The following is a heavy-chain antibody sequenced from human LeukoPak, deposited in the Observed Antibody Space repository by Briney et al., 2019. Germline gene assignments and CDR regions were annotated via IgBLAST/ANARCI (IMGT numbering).Heavy chain of an antibody. CDR2: INPNSGGT. Sequence: PGGSLRLSCAASGFTFSNYGMHWVRQAPGQGLEWMGWINPNSGGTNYAQKFQGRVTMTRDTSISTAYMELSRLRSDDTAVYYCARDTAMVTYWFDPWGQGTLVTVS. CDR3: ARDTAMVTYWFDP. V-gene: IGHV1-2*02. CDR1: GFTFSNYG. D-gene: IGHD5-18*01. J-gene: IGHJ5*02.